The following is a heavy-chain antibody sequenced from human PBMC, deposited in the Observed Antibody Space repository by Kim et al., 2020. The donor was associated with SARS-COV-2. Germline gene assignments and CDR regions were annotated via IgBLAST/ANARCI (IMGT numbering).Heavy chain of an antibody. CDR3: ARVDGGGTNWYFDL. CDR2: IYYSGST. CDR1: GGSISSGGYY. D-gene: IGHD3-16*01. V-gene: IGHV4-31*03. J-gene: IGHJ2*01. Sequence: SETLSLTCTVSGGSISSGGYYWSWIRQHPGKGLEWIGYIYYSGSTYYNPSLKSRVTISVDTSKNQFSLKLSSVTAADTAVYYCARVDGGGTNWYFDLWGRGTLVTVSS.